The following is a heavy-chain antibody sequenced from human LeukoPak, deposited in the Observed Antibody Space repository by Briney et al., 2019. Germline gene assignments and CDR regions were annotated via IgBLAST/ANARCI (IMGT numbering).Heavy chain of an antibody. D-gene: IGHD3-16*01. CDR2: INAGNGNT. CDR1: GYTFTSYA. CDR3: ARGSKAWGNWFDP. V-gene: IGHV1-3*01. J-gene: IGHJ5*02. Sequence: ASVKVSCKASGYTFTSYAMHWVRQAPGQRLEWMGWINAGNGNTKYSQKFQGRVTITRDTSASTAYMELSSLRSEDTAVYYCARGSKAWGNWFDPWGQGTLVTVSS.